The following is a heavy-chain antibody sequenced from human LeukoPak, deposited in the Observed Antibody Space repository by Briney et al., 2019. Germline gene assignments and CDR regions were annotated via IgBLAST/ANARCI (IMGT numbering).Heavy chain of an antibody. J-gene: IGHJ4*02. CDR3: AKALIPYCSSTSCYSGDY. Sequence: GGSLRLSCAASGFTFSSYAMSWVRQAPGKGLEWVSAISGSGGSTYYADSVKGRFTISRDNSKNTLYLEMNSLRAEDTAVYYCAKALIPYCSSTSCYSGDYWGQGTLVTVSS. D-gene: IGHD2-2*01. CDR1: GFTFSSYA. CDR2: ISGSGGST. V-gene: IGHV3-23*01.